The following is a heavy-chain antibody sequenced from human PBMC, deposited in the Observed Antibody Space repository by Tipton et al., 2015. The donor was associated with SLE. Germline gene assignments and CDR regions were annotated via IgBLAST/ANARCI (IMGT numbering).Heavy chain of an antibody. V-gene: IGHV4-30-4*01. CDR1: GGSISSGDYY. J-gene: IGHJ6*02. CDR3: AHPLNFYGMVV. Sequence: TLSLTCTVSGGSISSGDYYWRWIRQPPGKGLEWIGYIYYSGSTYYNPSLKSQVTISVDQSKNQFSLKLSSVTAAVTAVYYCAHPLNFYGMVVWGQGSTVTFSS. CDR2: IYYSGST.